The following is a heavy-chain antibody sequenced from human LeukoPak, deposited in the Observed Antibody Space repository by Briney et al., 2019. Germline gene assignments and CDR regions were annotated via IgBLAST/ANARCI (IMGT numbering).Heavy chain of an antibody. J-gene: IGHJ4*02. CDR3: ARDQEGFDY. CDR2: INPNSGDT. Sequence: ASVKVSCKASGYTFTGFYIHWVRQAPGQGLEWMGRINPNSGDTNYAQKFLARVTMTRDTSISTAFMELTRLRSDDTAVYYCARDQEGFDYWGQGTLVTVSS. V-gene: IGHV1-2*06. CDR1: GYTFTGFY.